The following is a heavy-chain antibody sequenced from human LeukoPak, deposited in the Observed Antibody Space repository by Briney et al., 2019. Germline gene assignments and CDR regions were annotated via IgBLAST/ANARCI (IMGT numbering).Heavy chain of an antibody. Sequence: PGGSLRLSCAASGFTFSSYSMNWVRQAPGKGLVWVSSITTRSSYIYYADSVKGRFTISRDDAKSSLYLQMSSLRAEDTAVYYCARDPAAAGSVWLDPWGQGILVTVSS. CDR1: GFTFSSYS. CDR3: ARDPAAAGSVWLDP. V-gene: IGHV3-21*01. CDR2: ITTRSSYI. D-gene: IGHD6-13*01. J-gene: IGHJ5*02.